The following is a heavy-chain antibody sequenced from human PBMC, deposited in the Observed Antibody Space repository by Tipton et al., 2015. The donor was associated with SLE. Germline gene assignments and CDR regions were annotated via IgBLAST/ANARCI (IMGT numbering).Heavy chain of an antibody. D-gene: IGHD3-16*01. CDR2: IRYDGSNK. J-gene: IGHJ4*02. CDR1: GLTFSSYG. CDR3: AKDGGGEGRFDY. V-gene: IGHV3-30*02. Sequence: GSLRLSCAASGLTFSSYGMHWVRQAPGKGLEWVAFIRYDGSNKYYADSVKGRFTISRDNSKNTLYLQMNSLRAEDTAVYYCAKDGGGEGRFDYWGQGTLVTVSS.